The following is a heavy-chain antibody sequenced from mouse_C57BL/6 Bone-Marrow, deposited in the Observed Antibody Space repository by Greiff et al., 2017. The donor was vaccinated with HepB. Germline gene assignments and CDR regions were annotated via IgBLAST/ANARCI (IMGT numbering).Heavy chain of an antibody. V-gene: IGHV1-54*01. CDR3: AGWDAWCAY. Sequence: QVHVKQSGAELVRPGTSVKVSCKASGYAFTNYLIEWVKQRPGQGLEWIGMLNPGSGGTNYNEKFKGKATLTADKSSSTACMQLSGLTSEDSAVYFCAGWDAWCAYWGQGNLVTVSA. J-gene: IGHJ3*01. D-gene: IGHD4-1*01. CDR1: GYAFTNYL. CDR2: LNPGSGGT.